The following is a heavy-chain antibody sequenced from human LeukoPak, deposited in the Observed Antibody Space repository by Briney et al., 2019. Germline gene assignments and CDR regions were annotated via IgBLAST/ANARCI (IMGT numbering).Heavy chain of an antibody. CDR1: GFTFSNYA. Sequence: GGSLRLSCAASGFTFSNYAMSWVRQAPGKGLEWVSGISGSGGSAYYADSVKGRFTISRDNSKNTLYLQVNSLRAEDTAVYYCAQDRYSISWYGRTGLDYWGQGTLVTVSS. J-gene: IGHJ4*02. CDR3: AQDRYSISWYGRTGLDY. V-gene: IGHV3-23*01. CDR2: ISGSGGSA. D-gene: IGHD6-13*01.